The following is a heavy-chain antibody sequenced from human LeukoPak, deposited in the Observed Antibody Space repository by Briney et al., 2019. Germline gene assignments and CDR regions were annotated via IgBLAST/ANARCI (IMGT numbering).Heavy chain of an antibody. CDR3: ARRLLHTYGSGSYLDY. CDR2: INHSGST. V-gene: IGHV4-34*01. Sequence: PSDTLSLTCAVYGGSFRGYYWRGIRQPPGKGGEWIGEINHSGSTNYNPPLKSRVTLSVDTAKKKCSLEPGSLSAADTAVYYCARRLLHTYGSGSYLDYWGEGTLVTVSP. CDR1: GGSFRGYY. J-gene: IGHJ4*02. D-gene: IGHD3-10*01.